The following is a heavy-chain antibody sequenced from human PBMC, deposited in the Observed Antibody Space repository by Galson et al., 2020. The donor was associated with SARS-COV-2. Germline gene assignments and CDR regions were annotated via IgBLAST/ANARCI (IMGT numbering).Heavy chain of an antibody. Sequence: ASVKVSCKASGYTFTDNSIHWVRQAPGQSLEWMGWITPVNGNTKYSQNFQGRVTITRDTSATTAYMDLINLGSEDTAIYYCARSGGTSTPPYDYGGQGTLVTVSS. D-gene: IGHD1-26*01. V-gene: IGHV1-3*01. CDR1: GYTFTDNS. CDR2: ITPVNGNT. CDR3: ARSGGTSTPPYDY. J-gene: IGHJ4*02.